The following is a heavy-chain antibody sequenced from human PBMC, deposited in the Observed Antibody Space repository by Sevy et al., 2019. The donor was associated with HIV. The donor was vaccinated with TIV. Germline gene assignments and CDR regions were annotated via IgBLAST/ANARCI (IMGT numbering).Heavy chain of an antibody. Sequence: GSLSLTCTASGGSISSYCWSWIRQPPGKGLEWIGYIFNSGNIKYNPSLKSRVTISIDTSKNQFSLKLSSVTAADTAVYYCARDTGGRYCSSTSCYVYFQHWGQGTLVTVSS. D-gene: IGHD2-2*01. J-gene: IGHJ1*01. CDR3: ARDTGGRYCSSTSCYVYFQH. CDR1: GGSISSYC. V-gene: IGHV4-59*13. CDR2: IFNSGNI.